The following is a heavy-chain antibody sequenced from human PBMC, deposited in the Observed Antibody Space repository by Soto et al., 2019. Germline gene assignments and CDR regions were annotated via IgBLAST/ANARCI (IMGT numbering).Heavy chain of an antibody. Sequence: PSETLSLTCTVSGGSISSSSYYWGWIRQPPGKGLEWIGSIYYSGSTYYNPSLKSRVTISVDTSKNQFSLKLSSVTAEDTAVYYCTKQKGDSRTYNGMDVWGQGTTVTVSS. D-gene: IGHD2-21*02. CDR2: IYYSGST. CDR1: GGSISSSSYY. CDR3: TKQKGDSRTYNGMDV. V-gene: IGHV4-39*01. J-gene: IGHJ6*02.